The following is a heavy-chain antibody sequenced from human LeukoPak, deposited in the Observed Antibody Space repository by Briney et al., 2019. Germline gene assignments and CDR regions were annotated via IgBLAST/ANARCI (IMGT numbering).Heavy chain of an antibody. CDR2: ISGSGGST. Sequence: GGSLRLSCAASGFTFSSYAMSWVLQAPGKGLEWVSAISGSGGSTYYVDSVKGRFTISRDNSKNTLYLQMNSLRAEDTAVYYCAKNGHFIAAAGTFWFDPWGQGTLVTVSS. CDR3: AKNGHFIAAAGTFWFDP. J-gene: IGHJ5*02. V-gene: IGHV3-23*01. D-gene: IGHD6-13*01. CDR1: GFTFSSYA.